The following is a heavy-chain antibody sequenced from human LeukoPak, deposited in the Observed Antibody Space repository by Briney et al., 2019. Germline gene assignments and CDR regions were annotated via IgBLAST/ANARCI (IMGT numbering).Heavy chain of an antibody. V-gene: IGHV4-59*01. J-gene: IGHJ4*02. CDR3: ARGPRISLVRGALELDY. CDR1: GGSISSYH. CDR2: IYYSGST. Sequence: PSETLSLTCTVSGGSISSYHWNWIRQPPGKGLEWIGYIYYSGSTNYNPSLKSRLAKSVDTSKNQFSLKLSSVTAADTAVYYCARGPRISLVRGALELDYWGQGTLVTVSS. D-gene: IGHD3-10*01.